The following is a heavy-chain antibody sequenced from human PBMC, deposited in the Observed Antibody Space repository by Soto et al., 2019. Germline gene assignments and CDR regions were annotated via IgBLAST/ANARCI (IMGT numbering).Heavy chain of an antibody. Sequence: QLQLQESGPGLVKPSETLSLTCTVSGGSITSTSYYWGWIRQAPGKGLEWIATIYYRGSTYYNPYLKRRATISAEPSKNKISMTLRSVTAADTAVYYCASPVGADYTFDNWGQGTLVPASS. V-gene: IGHV4-39*01. CDR3: ASPVGADYTFDN. CDR2: IYYRGST. J-gene: IGHJ4*02. D-gene: IGHD4-4*01. CDR1: GGSITSTSYY.